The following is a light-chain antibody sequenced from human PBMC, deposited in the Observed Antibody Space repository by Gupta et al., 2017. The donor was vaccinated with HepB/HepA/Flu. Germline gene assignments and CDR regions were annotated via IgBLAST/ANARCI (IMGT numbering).Light chain of an antibody. V-gene: IGKV1-27*01. CDR1: QAINNF. CDR2: AAS. CDR3: QKYEIAPIT. Sequence: DIQMTQSPSSLSASVGDRVTITCRASQAINNFLAWYQQKPGKVPKLLIYAASTLQSGVPSRFRDSGSGTXFTLTIXSLQPEDIATYYCQKYEIAPITFGXGTKVDIK. J-gene: IGKJ3*01.